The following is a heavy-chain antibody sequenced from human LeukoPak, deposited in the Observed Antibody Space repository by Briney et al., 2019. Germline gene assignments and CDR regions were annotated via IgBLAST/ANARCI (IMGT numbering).Heavy chain of an antibody. V-gene: IGHV3-21*01. CDR1: GFTFSSYG. CDR3: ARERYNYGPGEVDY. J-gene: IGHJ4*02. CDR2: ISTSSSYI. Sequence: PGGSLRLSCAASGFTFSSYGMHWVRQAPGKGLEWVSSISTSSSYIYYADSVKGRFTISRDNDKKSLYLQMDSLRAEDTAVYYCARERYNYGPGEVDYWGQGTLVTVSS. D-gene: IGHD3-10*01.